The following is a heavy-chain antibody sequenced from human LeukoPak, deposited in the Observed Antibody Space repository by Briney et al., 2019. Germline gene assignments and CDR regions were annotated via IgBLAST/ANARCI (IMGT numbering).Heavy chain of an antibody. V-gene: IGHV1-8*01. CDR3: ARGHFWSGYYARAYYYYMDV. J-gene: IGHJ6*03. CDR1: GYTFTSYD. D-gene: IGHD3-3*02. CDR2: MHPNSGNT. Sequence: GASVKVSCKASGYTFTSYDINWVRQATGQGLEWMGWMHPNSGNTGYAQRFQGRVTMTRNTSISTAYMELSSLRSEDTAVYYCARGHFWSGYYARAYYYYMDVWGKGTTVTVSS.